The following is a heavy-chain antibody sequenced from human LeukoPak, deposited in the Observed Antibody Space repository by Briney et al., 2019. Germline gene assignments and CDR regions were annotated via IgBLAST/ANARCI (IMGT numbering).Heavy chain of an antibody. V-gene: IGHV3-53*04. Sequence: GGSLRLSCAASGFTFSSYAMSWVRQAPGKGLEWVSVIYSGGSTYYADSVKGRFTISRHNSKNTLYLQMNSLRAEDTAVYYCARLYSGYDYFDYWGQGTLVTVSS. CDR2: IYSGGST. CDR3: ARLYSGYDYFDY. J-gene: IGHJ4*02. D-gene: IGHD5-12*01. CDR1: GFTFSSYA.